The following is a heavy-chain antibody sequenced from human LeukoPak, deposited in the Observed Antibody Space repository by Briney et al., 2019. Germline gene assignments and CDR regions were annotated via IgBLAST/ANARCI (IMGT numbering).Heavy chain of an antibody. J-gene: IGHJ6*03. CDR2: INPSGGST. V-gene: IGHV1-46*01. CDR3: AAATPHYYYMDV. CDR1: GYTFTSYY. Sequence: GASVKVSCKASGYTFTSYYLHWVRQAPGQGLEWMGIINPSGGSTTYAQKFQGSVTMTRDTSTSTVYMELSSLRSEDTAVYYCAAATPHYYYMDVWCKETTVTVSS. D-gene: IGHD6-13*01.